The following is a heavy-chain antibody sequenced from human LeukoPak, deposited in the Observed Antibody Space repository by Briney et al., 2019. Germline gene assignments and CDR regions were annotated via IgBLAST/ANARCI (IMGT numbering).Heavy chain of an antibody. J-gene: IGHJ6*02. V-gene: IGHV1-69*13. CDR2: IIPIFGTA. CDR3: ARGCSSTSCPGYVYYYYGMDV. D-gene: IGHD2-2*01. Sequence: SVKVSCKASGGTFSSYAISWVRQAPGQGLEWMGGIIPIFGTANYAQKFQGRVTITADESTSTAYMELSGLRSEDTAVYYCARGCSSTSCPGYVYYYYGMDVWGQGTTVTVSS. CDR1: GGTFSSYA.